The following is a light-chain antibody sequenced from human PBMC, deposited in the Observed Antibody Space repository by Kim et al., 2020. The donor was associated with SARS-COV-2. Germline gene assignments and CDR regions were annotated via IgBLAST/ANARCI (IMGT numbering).Light chain of an antibody. CDR3: ASWDDGLSGPV. CDR1: RSEIGSNT. CDR2: SND. J-gene: IGLJ2*01. Sequence: GQRVTIPCSGGRSEIGSNTVNWYQQLPETSPRLLIYSNDKRPSGVPGRFSGSRSGTSASLAISGLQSDDEADYFCASWDDGLSGPVFGGGTQLTVL. V-gene: IGLV1-44*01.